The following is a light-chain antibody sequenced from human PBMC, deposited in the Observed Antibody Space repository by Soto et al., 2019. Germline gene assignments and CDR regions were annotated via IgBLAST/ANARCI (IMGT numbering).Light chain of an antibody. V-gene: IGKV3-15*01. CDR2: GAF. CDR3: QQYNDWPLT. J-gene: IGKJ1*01. Sequence: EIVLTQSPGTLSWSPLEIATLSFMASQSVSSYLAWYQQKPGQAPSLLIYGAFTRATGIPARFSGTGSGTEFTLTISSLQSEDFALYYCQQYNDWPLTFGQGTKVDIK. CDR1: QSVSSY.